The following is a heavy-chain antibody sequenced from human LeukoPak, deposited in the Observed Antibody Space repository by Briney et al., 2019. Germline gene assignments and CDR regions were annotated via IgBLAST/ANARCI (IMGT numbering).Heavy chain of an antibody. CDR3: ARDYGSGSSFFDS. D-gene: IGHD3-10*01. CDR2: IYYSGST. V-gene: IGHV4-31*03. CDR1: GGSISSGGYY. Sequence: SETLSLTCTVSGGSISSGGYYWSWIRQHPGKGLEWIGYIYYSGSTYYNPSLKSRVTISVDTSKNQFSLKLSSVTAADTAVYYCARDYGSGSSFFDSWGQGTLVTVSS. J-gene: IGHJ4*02.